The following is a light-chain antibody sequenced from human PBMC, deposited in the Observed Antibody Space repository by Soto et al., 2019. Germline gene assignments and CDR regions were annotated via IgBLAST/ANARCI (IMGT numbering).Light chain of an antibody. CDR3: QHYNTYPVT. CDR1: QSISSL. CDR2: KAS. V-gene: IGKV1-5*03. J-gene: IGKJ2*01. Sequence: DIQMTQSPSTLSASVGDRVTITCRASQSISSLLAWYQQKPGKAPKLLIYKASSLESGVPSRFSGSGSGTEFTLTISSLQPDDFATYYCQHYNTYPVTFGQGTKLELK.